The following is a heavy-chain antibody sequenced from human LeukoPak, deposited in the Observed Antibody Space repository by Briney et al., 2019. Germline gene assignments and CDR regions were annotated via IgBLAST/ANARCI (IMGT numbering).Heavy chain of an antibody. CDR2: IYYSGST. CDR3: ARDRAYYYGSGSYYSDY. Sequence: PSETLSLTCTVSGGFISSSSYYWGWIRQPPGKGLEWIGSIYYSGSTYYNPSLKSRVTISVDTSKNQFSLKLSSVTAADTAVYYCARDRAYYYGSGSYYSDYWGQGTLVTVSS. V-gene: IGHV4-39*07. J-gene: IGHJ4*02. CDR1: GGFISSSSYY. D-gene: IGHD3-10*01.